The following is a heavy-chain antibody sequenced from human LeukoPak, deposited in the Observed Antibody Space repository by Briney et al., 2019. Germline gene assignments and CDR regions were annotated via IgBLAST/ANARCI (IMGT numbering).Heavy chain of an antibody. J-gene: IGHJ4*02. D-gene: IGHD2-2*01. V-gene: IGHV3-7*01. CDR2: IKQDGSEK. CDR1: GFTFSSYC. Sequence: GGSLRLSRAASGFTFSSYCMSWVRQTPERGLECVANIKQDGSEKYYVDSVKGGFTISRDNAKNTLYLQMNSLRAEDTAVYYCARPQQDCSSTSCYYFDYWGQGTLVTVSS. CDR3: ARPQQDCSSTSCYYFDY.